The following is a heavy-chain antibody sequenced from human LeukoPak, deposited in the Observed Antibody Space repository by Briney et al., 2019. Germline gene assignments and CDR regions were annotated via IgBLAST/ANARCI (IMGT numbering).Heavy chain of an antibody. Sequence: ASVKVSCKASGYTFTSYGISWVRQAPGRGLEWMGWISAYNGNTNYAQKLQGRVTMTTDTSTSPAYMELRSLRSDDTAVYYCARVHLAAKLYYFDYWRQGTLVTVSS. CDR3: ARVHLAAKLYYFDY. J-gene: IGHJ4*02. CDR1: GYTFTSYG. CDR2: ISAYNGNT. D-gene: IGHD2-15*01. V-gene: IGHV1-18*01.